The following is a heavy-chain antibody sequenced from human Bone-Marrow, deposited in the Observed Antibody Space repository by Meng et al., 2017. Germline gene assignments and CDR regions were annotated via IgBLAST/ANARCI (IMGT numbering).Heavy chain of an antibody. CDR3: ARDEDISAAGKLFGDY. CDR2: ISAYNGNT. V-gene: IGHV1-18*01. Sequence: ASVKVSCKASGYTFTSYTISWVRRAPGQGLEWMGWISAYNGNTNYAQKLQGRVTMTTDTSTSTAYMELRSLRSDDTAVYYCARDEDISAAGKLFGDYWGQGTLVTVSS. CDR1: GYTFTSYT. D-gene: IGHD6-25*01. J-gene: IGHJ4*02.